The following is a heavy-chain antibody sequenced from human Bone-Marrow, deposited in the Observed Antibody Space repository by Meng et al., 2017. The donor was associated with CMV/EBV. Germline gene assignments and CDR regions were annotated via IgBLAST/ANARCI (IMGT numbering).Heavy chain of an antibody. CDR1: FTFSSYA. Sequence: FTFSSYAMHWFRQAPGKGLEWVAVISYDGSNKYYADSVKGRFTISRDNSKNTLYLQMNSLRAEDTAVYYCARRYCSSTSCYRGYIDYWGQGTLVTVSS. J-gene: IGHJ4*02. CDR2: ISYDGSNK. CDR3: ARRYCSSTSCYRGYIDY. V-gene: IGHV3-30*04. D-gene: IGHD2-2*01.